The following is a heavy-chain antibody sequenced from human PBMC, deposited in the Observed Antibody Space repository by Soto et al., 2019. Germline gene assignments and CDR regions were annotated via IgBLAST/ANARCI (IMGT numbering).Heavy chain of an antibody. V-gene: IGHV3-23*01. J-gene: IGHJ3*01. CDR3: ARGYYDSSGYYFVGAFDL. Sequence: ESGGGLVQPGGSLRLSCAASGFTFSSYAMNWVRQAPGKGLEWVSGFSGSGGSTHYADSVKGRFSISRDNSKNTLYLQMNSLRAEDTAVYYCARGYYDSSGYYFVGAFDLWGQGTMVTVSS. D-gene: IGHD3-22*01. CDR2: FSGSGGST. CDR1: GFTFSSYA.